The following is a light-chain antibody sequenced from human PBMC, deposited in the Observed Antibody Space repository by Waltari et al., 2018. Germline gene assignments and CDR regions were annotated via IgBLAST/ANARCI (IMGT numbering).Light chain of an antibody. V-gene: IGLV8-61*01. Sequence: QTVVTQEPSLSVSPGGTVTLTCALSSGSVSSTSYPTWYQQTPGQPPRTLVYKGLSRSSGVPDRFSGSILGNTAALTMTGAQAGDESDYYCSMYMGSGVWVFGGGTKLTVL. CDR3: SMYMGSGVWV. CDR2: KGL. CDR1: SGSVSSTSY. J-gene: IGLJ3*02.